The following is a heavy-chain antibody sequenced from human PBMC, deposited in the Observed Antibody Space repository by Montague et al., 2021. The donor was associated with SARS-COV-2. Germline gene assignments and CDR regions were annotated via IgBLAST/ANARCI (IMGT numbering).Heavy chain of an antibody. J-gene: IGHJ4*02. CDR3: ARVFPRWLQFDPYFDY. V-gene: IGHV4-39*07. D-gene: IGHD5-24*01. CDR2: IYYSGST. Sequence: SETLSLTCTVSGGSISSSSYYWGWIRQPPGKGLEWIGSIYYSGSTCYNPSLKSRVTISVDTSKNQFSLKLSSVTAADTAVYYCARVFPRWLQFDPYFDYWGQGTLVTVSS. CDR1: GGSISSSSYY.